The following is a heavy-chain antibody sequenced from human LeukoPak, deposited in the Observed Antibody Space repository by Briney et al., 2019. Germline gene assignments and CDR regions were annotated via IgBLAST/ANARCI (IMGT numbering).Heavy chain of an antibody. V-gene: IGHV4-61*02. CDR2: IYTSGST. D-gene: IGHD3-10*01. CDR1: GGSISSGSYY. J-gene: IGHJ4*02. CDR3: ARQVYRGRYFDY. Sequence: SQTLSLTCTVSGGSISSGSYYWSWIRQPAGKGLEWIGRIYTSGSTNYNPSLKSRVTISVDTSKNQFSLKLSSVTAADTAVYYCARQVYRGRYFDYWGQGTLVTVSS.